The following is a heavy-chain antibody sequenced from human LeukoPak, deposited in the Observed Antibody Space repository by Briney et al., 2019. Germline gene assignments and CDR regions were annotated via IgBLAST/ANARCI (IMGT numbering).Heavy chain of an antibody. V-gene: IGHV3-74*01. D-gene: IGHD4-17*01. Sequence: GGSLRLSCAASVFTFSIYWVHWVRQAPGKGLVWVSRINSDGSATDYTESVRGRFTISRDNAKNTLYLQMNTLRAEDTAVYYCVRGRYGAYIWGQGTLVTVSS. CDR3: VRGRYGAYI. CDR2: INSDGSAT. J-gene: IGHJ4*02. CDR1: VFTFSIYW.